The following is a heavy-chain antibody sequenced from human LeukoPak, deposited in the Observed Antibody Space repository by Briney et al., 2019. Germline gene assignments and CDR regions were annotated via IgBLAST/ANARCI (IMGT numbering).Heavy chain of an antibody. CDR3: ARDRDGSGWPRPWYFEF. D-gene: IGHD6-19*01. Sequence: GASVKVSCKPSGWIFTGCYLHGLRQAPGQGLEWMGWINPNTGATIYAEKFQGRVTMTRDTSIDTAYMEMRSLGSDDTAVYYCARDRDGSGWPRPWYFEFWGQGTLITVSS. V-gene: IGHV1-2*02. CDR2: INPNTGAT. J-gene: IGHJ4*02. CDR1: GWIFTGCY.